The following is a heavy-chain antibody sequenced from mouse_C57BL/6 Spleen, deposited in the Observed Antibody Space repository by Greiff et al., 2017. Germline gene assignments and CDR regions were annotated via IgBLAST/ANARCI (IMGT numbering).Heavy chain of an antibody. CDR1: GFSLTSYG. V-gene: IGHV2-2*01. D-gene: IGHD2-1*01. Sequence: VKLQESGPGLVQPSQSLSITCTVSGFSLTSYGVHWVRQSPGKGLEWLGVIWSGGSTDYNAAFISRLSISKDNSKSQVFFKMNRLQADDTAIYYCARDYGNYEGAWFAYWGQGTLVTVSA. CDR2: IWSGGST. CDR3: ARDYGNYEGAWFAY. J-gene: IGHJ3*01.